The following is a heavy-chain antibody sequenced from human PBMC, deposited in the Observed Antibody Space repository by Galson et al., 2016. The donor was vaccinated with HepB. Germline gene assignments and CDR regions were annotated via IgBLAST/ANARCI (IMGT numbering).Heavy chain of an antibody. V-gene: IGHV3-33*01. D-gene: IGHD3-22*01. Sequence: SLRLSCAASGFTFFTYGMHWVRQAPGKGLEWVAVIWYDGSNKYCADSVKGRFTISRDNSKNTLYLQMNSLRAEDTAVYYCAREPMIAVLAANNWFDPWGQGTLVTVSS. J-gene: IGHJ5*02. CDR3: AREPMIAVLAANNWFDP. CDR1: GFTFFTYG. CDR2: IWYDGSNK.